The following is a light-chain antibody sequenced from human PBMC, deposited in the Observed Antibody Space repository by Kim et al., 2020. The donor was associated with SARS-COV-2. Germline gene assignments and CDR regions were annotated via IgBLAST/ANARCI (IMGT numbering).Light chain of an antibody. CDR1: QSVSSY. CDR2: DAS. J-gene: IGKJ4*01. CDR3: QQRSNWPLT. Sequence: EIVLTQSPATLSLSPGERATLSCRASQSVSSYLAWYQQKPGQAPRRLIYDASNRATGIPARFSGRGSGTDFTLTISSLEPEDFAVYYCQQRSNWPLTFGGGNKVDIK. V-gene: IGKV3-11*01.